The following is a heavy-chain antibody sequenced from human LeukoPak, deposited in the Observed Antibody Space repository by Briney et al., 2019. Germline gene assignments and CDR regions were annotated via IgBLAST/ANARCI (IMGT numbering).Heavy chain of an antibody. Sequence: SETLSLTCTVSGDSVSSYYWNWIRQPPGKELEWIGNIYYNGNTNYNPSLQSRVTISIDTSKNQFSLKLNSVTAADTATYYCARVRYSGSYYSFDYWGQGTLVTVSS. CDR2: IYYNGNT. D-gene: IGHD1-26*01. CDR1: GDSVSSYY. J-gene: IGHJ4*02. CDR3: ARVRYSGSYYSFDY. V-gene: IGHV4-59*02.